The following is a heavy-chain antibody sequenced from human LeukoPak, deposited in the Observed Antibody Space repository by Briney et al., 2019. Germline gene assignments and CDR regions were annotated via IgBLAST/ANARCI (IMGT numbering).Heavy chain of an antibody. CDR3: AKAGADNSVYRHFDY. CDR1: GFAFRSYA. V-gene: IGHV3-23*01. J-gene: IGHJ4*02. D-gene: IGHD3-22*01. Sequence: GGSLRLSCAASGFAFRSYAMSWVRQAPGKGLEWVSLISDSGDKTYYADSVKGWFTISRDNSKNTLFLQLNSLRAEDTAVYYCAKAGADNSVYRHFDYWGQGTLVTVSS. CDR2: ISDSGDKT.